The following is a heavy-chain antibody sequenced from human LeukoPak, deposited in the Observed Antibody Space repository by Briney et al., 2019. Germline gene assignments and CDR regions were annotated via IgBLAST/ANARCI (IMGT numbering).Heavy chain of an antibody. Sequence: RGPVKVSCKASGYTFASYDFNWVRQAAGQGLEWLGWMNPNSGNTGYAQKFQGRVTMTRNTSISTAYMELSSLRSEDTAVYYCARVSPEDILTGYSRAFDIWGQGTMVTVSS. V-gene: IGHV1-8*01. J-gene: IGHJ3*02. D-gene: IGHD3-9*01. CDR1: GYTFASYD. CDR3: ARVSPEDILTGYSRAFDI. CDR2: MNPNSGNT.